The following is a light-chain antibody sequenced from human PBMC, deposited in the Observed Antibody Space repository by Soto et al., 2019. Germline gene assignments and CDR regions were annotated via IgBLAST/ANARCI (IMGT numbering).Light chain of an antibody. V-gene: IGKV3-15*01. Sequence: EIVMTHSPATLSVSPGERATLSCSSSQSVSSNLALYQQKPGQAPRPLHYGASTRATGIPATLSGSGSGTEFTLPISSLQSEDFAVYYSQQYNNWPPFPFGQGTRLEI. CDR2: GAS. CDR1: QSVSSN. J-gene: IGKJ5*01. CDR3: QQYNNWPPFP.